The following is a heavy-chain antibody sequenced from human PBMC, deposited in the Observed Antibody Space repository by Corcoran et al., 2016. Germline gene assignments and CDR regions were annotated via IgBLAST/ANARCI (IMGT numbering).Heavy chain of an antibody. CDR1: GFTFSHAW. CDR2: MTSKSDGGTT. Sequence: EVQLMESGGGLVKPGGSLRLSCAASGFTFSHAWMNWVRQAPGKGLEWVGRMTSKSDGGTTDYAVAVKDRFTISRDAAKNMLSLQMNSLNTDATAMYYWTTVRFYDYCGGSPWGQGTLVTVSS. CDR3: TTVRFYDYCGGSP. V-gene: IGHV3-15*07. J-gene: IGHJ5*02. D-gene: IGHD3-16*01.